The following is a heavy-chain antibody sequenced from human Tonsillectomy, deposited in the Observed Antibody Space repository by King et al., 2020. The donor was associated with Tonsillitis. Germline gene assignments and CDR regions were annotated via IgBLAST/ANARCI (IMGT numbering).Heavy chain of an antibody. V-gene: IGHV3-7*01. Sequence: QLVQSGGGLVQPGGSLRLSCAASGFTFSNYWMSWVRQAPGKGLEWVANIDQDGSEKFYVDSVKGRFTISRDNAKNSLYLQMNSLRAEDTAVYFCTTFWRGYFDYWGQGTLVTVSS. CDR3: TTFWRGYFDY. J-gene: IGHJ4*02. D-gene: IGHD3-3*01. CDR1: GFTFSNYW. CDR2: IDQDGSEK.